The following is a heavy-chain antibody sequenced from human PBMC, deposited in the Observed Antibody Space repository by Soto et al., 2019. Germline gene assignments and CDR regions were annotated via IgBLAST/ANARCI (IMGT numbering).Heavy chain of an antibody. D-gene: IGHD2-2*01. CDR1: GYTFTSYD. CDR3: ARGVPRYCSSTSCSTAFDY. J-gene: IGHJ4*02. V-gene: IGHV1-18*04. CDR2: ISAYNGNT. Sequence: ASVNVSCKSSGYTFTSYDITWVRQAPGQGLEWMGWISAYNGNTNYAQKLQGRITMTTDTSTTTAYMELRSLRSDDTALYYCARGVPRYCSSTSCSTAFDYWGQGTLVTVSS.